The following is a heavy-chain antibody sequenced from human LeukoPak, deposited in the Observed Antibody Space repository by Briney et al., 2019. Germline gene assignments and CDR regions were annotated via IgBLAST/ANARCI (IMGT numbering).Heavy chain of an antibody. D-gene: IGHD3-3*01. J-gene: IGHJ6*03. CDR1: GFSFSSHT. CDR3: ARVTMGATIANYYYYYLDV. Sequence: GGSLRLSCAASGFSFSSHTMHWVRQAPGKGLEYVSAIISHGGSTHYADSVKGRFTISRDNSKNTLFLQMGSLRAEDMAVYYCARVTMGATIANYYYYYLDVWGKGTTVTVSS. V-gene: IGHV3-64*02. CDR2: IISHGGST.